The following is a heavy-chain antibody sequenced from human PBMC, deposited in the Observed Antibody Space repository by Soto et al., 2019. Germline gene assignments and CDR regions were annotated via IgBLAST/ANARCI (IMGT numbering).Heavy chain of an antibody. D-gene: IGHD3-22*01. CDR1: GYTFTNYY. J-gene: IGHJ4*02. V-gene: IGHV1-46*01. Sequence: QVQLVQSGAEVTKPGTSVKVSCKASGYTFTNYYMHWVRQAPGQGLEWMGIINPGGGYTTYAQKFQGRMTMTRDTSTSTVYMELSSLRSEDTAVYYCAREYFDSRGTPPGDWGQGTLVTVSS. CDR3: AREYFDSRGTPPGD. CDR2: INPGGGYT.